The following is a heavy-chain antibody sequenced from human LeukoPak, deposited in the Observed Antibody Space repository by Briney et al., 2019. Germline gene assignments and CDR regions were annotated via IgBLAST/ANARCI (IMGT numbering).Heavy chain of an antibody. V-gene: IGHV4-31*03. J-gene: IGHJ4*02. D-gene: IGHD3-10*01. CDR2: IYYSGST. Sequence: SETLSFTCTVSGGSISSGGYYWSWIRQHPGKGLEWIGYIYYSGSTYYNPSLKSRVTISVDTSKNQFSLKLSSVTAADTAVYYCASLDYYGSGSFDYWGQGTLVTVSS. CDR3: ASLDYYGSGSFDY. CDR1: GGSISSGGYY.